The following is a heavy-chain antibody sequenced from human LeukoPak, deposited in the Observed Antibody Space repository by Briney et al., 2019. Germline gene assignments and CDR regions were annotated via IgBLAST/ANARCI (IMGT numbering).Heavy chain of an antibody. CDR1: GFTFDNYA. J-gene: IGHJ4*02. CDR2: ISGDGGNT. D-gene: IGHD1-26*01. CDR3: AKVRYRGSYFEY. V-gene: IGHV3-43*02. Sequence: GGSLRLSCAASGFTFDNYAMHWVRQAAGKGLDGVSLISGDGGNTYYADSVKGRFTISRDNSKNSLYLQMNSLRTEDTALYYCAKVRYRGSYFEYWGQGTLVTVSS.